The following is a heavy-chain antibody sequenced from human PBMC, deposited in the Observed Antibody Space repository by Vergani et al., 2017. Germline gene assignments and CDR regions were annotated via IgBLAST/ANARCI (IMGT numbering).Heavy chain of an antibody. V-gene: IGHV3-23*01. CDR2: ISDFGSTT. CDR1: GFTFSSYA. J-gene: IGHJ4*02. Sequence: EVQLLESGGGLVQPGGSLRLSCAASGFTFSSYAMTWVRQAPGKGLEWVSTISDFGSTTYYADSVKGRFTISRDNSKNTLYLQMNSLRAEDTAVYYCGRASRGVGITTPPDYWGQGTLLTVSS. CDR3: GRASRGVGITTPPDY. D-gene: IGHD3-22*01.